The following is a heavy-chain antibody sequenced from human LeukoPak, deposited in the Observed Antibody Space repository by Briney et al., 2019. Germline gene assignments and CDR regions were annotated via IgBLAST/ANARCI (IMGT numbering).Heavy chain of an antibody. CDR2: INHSGST. J-gene: IGHJ4*02. CDR3: ARGGKRYFDWLFQAFDY. Sequence: SETLSLTCAVYGGSFSGYYWSWIPQPPGKGLEWIGEINHSGSTNYNPSLKSRVTISVDTSKNQFSLKLSSVTAADTAVYYCARGGKRYFDWLFQAFDYWGQGTLVTVS. V-gene: IGHV4-34*01. CDR1: GGSFSGYY. D-gene: IGHD3-9*01.